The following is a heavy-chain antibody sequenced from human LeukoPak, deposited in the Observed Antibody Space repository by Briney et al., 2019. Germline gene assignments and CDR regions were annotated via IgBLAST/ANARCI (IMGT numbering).Heavy chain of an antibody. J-gene: IGHJ4*02. CDR3: ARSWAGMYYPFYYFDY. CDR2: INHRGST. V-gene: IGHV4-34*01. Sequence: PSETLSLTCAVYGDSFSGYYWSWIRQPPGKGLEWIAEINHRGSTHYNPSLKSRVNISADTSKSQFSLNLDSVTAPDTAVYYCARSWAGMYYPFYYFDYWGQGSLVTVSS. D-gene: IGHD2-8*01. CDR1: GDSFSGYY.